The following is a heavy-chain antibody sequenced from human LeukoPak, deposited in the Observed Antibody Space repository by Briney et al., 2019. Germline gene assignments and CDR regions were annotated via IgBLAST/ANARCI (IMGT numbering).Heavy chain of an antibody. D-gene: IGHD4-17*01. V-gene: IGHV3-30*18. J-gene: IGHJ4*02. CDR1: GFTFSSYG. CDR2: ISYDGSNK. CDR3: AKDPVDYGDHEGYFDY. Sequence: GRSLRLSCAASGFTFSSYGMHWVRQAPGKGLEWVAVISYDGSNKYYADSVKGRFTISRDNSKNTLYLQMNSLRAEDTAVYYCAKDPVDYGDHEGYFDYWGQGTLVTVSS.